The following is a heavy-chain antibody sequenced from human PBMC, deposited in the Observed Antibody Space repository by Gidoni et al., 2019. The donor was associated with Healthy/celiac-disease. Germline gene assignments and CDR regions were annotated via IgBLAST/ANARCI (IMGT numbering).Heavy chain of an antibody. Sequence: QVQLVQSGAEVKKPGSSVKVSCKASGGTFSTYAISWVRQAPGQGLEWMRRIIPILGIANYAQKFQGRVTITADKSTSTAYMELSSLRSEDTAVYYCARNPSLTYYYYGMDVWGQGTTVTVSS. D-gene: IGHD7-27*01. CDR3: ARNPSLTYYYYGMDV. V-gene: IGHV1-69*04. CDR1: GGTFSTYA. J-gene: IGHJ6*02. CDR2: IIPILGIA.